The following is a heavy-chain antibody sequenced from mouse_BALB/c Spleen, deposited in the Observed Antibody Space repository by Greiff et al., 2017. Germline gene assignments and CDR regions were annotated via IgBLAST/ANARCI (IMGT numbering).Heavy chain of an antibody. J-gene: IGHJ4*01. V-gene: IGHV1-67*01. CDR3: ARSHGNSMDY. D-gene: IGHD2-1*01. CDR2: ISTYYGNT. Sequence: VQLQQSGPELVRPGVSVKISCKGSGYTFTDYAMHWVKQSHAKSLEWIGVISTYYGNTNYNQKFKGKATMTVDKSSSTAYMELARLTSEDSAIYYCARSHGNSMDYWGQGTSVTVSS. CDR1: GYTFTDYA.